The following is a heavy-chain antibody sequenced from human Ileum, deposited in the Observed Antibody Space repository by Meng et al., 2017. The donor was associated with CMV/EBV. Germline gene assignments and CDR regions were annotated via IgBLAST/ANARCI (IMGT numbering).Heavy chain of an antibody. D-gene: IGHD1-14*01. J-gene: IGHJ5*02. CDR3: ARDRKGGWFDP. CDR1: GYTFTNYG. V-gene: IGHV1-18*01. CDR2: TSADNGNT. Sequence: ASVKVSCKASGYTFTNYGISWVRQAPGQGLEWMGWTSADNGNTAYAQKVQGRVTMTTDTSTSTAYLEVRSLRSDDTAVYYCARDRKGGWFDPWGQGNLVTGAS.